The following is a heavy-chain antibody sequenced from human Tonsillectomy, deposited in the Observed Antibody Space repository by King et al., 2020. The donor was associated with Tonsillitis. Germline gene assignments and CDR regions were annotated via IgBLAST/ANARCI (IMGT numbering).Heavy chain of an antibody. D-gene: IGHD5-24*01. V-gene: IGHV3-30*18. CDR2: ISSDGSNK. CDR1: GFTFSNYG. Sequence: HVQLVESGGGVVQPGRSLRLSCAASGFTFSNYGMHWVRQAPGKGLEWVAVISSDGSNKYYADSVKGRFTISRDNSKNTLYLQMNSLRGEDTAVYYCAKDKITAFDCWGQGTLVTVSS. CDR3: AKDKITAFDC. J-gene: IGHJ4*02.